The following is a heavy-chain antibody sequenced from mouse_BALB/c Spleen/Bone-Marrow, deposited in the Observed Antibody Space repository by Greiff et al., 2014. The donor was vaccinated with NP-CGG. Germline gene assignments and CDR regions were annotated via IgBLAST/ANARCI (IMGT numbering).Heavy chain of an antibody. V-gene: IGHV1S81*02. J-gene: IGHJ3*01. Sequence: QVQPQQSGAELVKPGASVKLSCKASGYTFTSYYMYWVKQRPGQGLEWIGGINPSNGGTNFNEKFKSKATLTVDKSSSTAYMQLSSLTSEDSAVYYCTRGDDYDEEFAYWGQGTLITVSA. CDR2: INPSNGGT. CDR1: GYTFTSYY. CDR3: TRGDDYDEEFAY. D-gene: IGHD2-4*01.